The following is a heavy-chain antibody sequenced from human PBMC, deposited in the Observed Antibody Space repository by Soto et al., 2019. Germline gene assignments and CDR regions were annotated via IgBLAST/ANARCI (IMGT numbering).Heavy chain of an antibody. Sequence: QAQLVQSGAEVEKPGASVKVSCKASGYTLSSFGIHWVRQAPGQRLEWMGWINAGNGNTKYSQKLQGRVTFSRDTSANTAYMDLTSLTSEDTAVYYCVRTRQQWLVGDSWGQGSLVTVSS. CDR1: GYTLSSFG. CDR3: VRTRQQWLVGDS. D-gene: IGHD6-19*01. CDR2: INAGNGNT. V-gene: IGHV1-3*01. J-gene: IGHJ4*02.